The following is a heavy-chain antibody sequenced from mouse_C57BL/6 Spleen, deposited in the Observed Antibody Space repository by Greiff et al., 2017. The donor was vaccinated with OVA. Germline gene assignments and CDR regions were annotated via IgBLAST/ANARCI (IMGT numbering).Heavy chain of an antibody. CDR3: AREGDDGYYVRFDY. Sequence: VKLQQPGAELVKPGASVKLSCKASGYTFTSYWMHWVKQRPGQGLEWIGMIHPNSGSTNYNEKFKSKATLTVDKSSSTAYMQLSSLTSEDSAVYYCAREGDDGYYVRFDYWGQGTTLTVSS. CDR1: GYTFTSYW. CDR2: IHPNSGST. D-gene: IGHD2-3*01. J-gene: IGHJ2*01. V-gene: IGHV1-64*01.